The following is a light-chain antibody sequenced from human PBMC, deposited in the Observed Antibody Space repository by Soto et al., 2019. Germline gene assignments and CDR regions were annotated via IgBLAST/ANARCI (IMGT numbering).Light chain of an antibody. Sequence: DIQMTQSPSTLSASVGDRITITCRASQSINTWLAWYQQKPGEAPKLLIYDGSTLERGVPSRFSGSGSGTEFTLPISRLQPDDFGTFYCQQYKTYYRTFGQGTTVEV. CDR1: QSINTW. CDR2: DGS. CDR3: QQYKTYYRT. V-gene: IGKV1-5*03. J-gene: IGKJ1*01.